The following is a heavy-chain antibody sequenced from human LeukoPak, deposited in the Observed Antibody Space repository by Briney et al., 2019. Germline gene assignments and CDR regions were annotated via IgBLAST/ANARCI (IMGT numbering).Heavy chain of an antibody. CDR3: ARGDDYYDSSGYPYYFDY. CDR1: GGSFSGYY. J-gene: IGHJ4*02. D-gene: IGHD3-22*01. Sequence: SETLSLTCAVYGGSFSGYYWSWIRQPPGKGLEWIGEINHSGSTNYNPSLKSRVTISVDTSKNQFSLKLSSVTAADTAVCYCARGDDYYDSSGYPYYFDYWGQGTLVTVSS. CDR2: INHSGST. V-gene: IGHV4-34*01.